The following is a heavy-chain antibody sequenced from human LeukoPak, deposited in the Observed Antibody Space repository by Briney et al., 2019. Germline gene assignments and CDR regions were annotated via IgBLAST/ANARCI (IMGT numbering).Heavy chain of an antibody. V-gene: IGHV4-38-2*01. CDR1: GYSISSGYY. CDR3: AGRYGSGWPTFDY. Sequence: SETLSLTCAVSGYSISSGYYWGWIRQPPGKGLEWIGSIYHSGSTYYNPSLKSRVTISVDTSKNQFSLKLSSVTAADTAVYYCAGRYGSGWPTFDYWGQGTPVTVSS. D-gene: IGHD6-19*01. J-gene: IGHJ4*02. CDR2: IYHSGST.